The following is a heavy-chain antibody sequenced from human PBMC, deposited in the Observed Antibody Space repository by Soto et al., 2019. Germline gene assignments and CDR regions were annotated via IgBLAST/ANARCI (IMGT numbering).Heavy chain of an antibody. CDR3: ARGGTQVRGPDAVDV. CDR2: IGTGGDT. V-gene: IGHV3-13*04. J-gene: IGHJ6*02. Sequence: PGGSLRLSCAASGFTFSNYDIHWVRQGTGEGLEWVAAIGTGGDTHYSDSVKGRFTISRENAKKSLYLQMSSVRPGDTAVYYCARGGTQVRGPDAVDVWGQGTTVTVSS. D-gene: IGHD3-10*01. CDR1: GFTFSNYD.